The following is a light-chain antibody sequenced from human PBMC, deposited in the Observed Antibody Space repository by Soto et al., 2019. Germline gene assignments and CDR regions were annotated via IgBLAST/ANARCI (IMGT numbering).Light chain of an antibody. CDR2: WAS. Sequence: DIEMTQSPDSLAVSLGERATINCRSSQSLLYSSNNENYLAWYQQKPGQPPKLLIYWASTRESGVPDRFSGSGSGTVFTLTISSLQAEDVAVYYCQQYYSTPWTFGQGTKVEIK. CDR3: QQYYSTPWT. J-gene: IGKJ1*01. V-gene: IGKV4-1*01. CDR1: QSLLYSSNNENY.